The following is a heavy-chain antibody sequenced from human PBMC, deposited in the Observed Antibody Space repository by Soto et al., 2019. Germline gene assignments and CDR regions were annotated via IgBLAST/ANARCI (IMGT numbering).Heavy chain of an antibody. D-gene: IGHD6-13*01. J-gene: IGHJ5*02. V-gene: IGHV4-61*01. Sequence: ETLSLTCTVSGGSVSSGSYYWSWIRQPPGKGLEWIGYIYYSGSTNYNPSLKSRVTISVDTSKNQFSLKLSSVTAADTAVYYCARDLNAAGYNWFDPWGQGTLVTVSS. CDR1: GGSVSSGSYY. CDR3: ARDLNAAGYNWFDP. CDR2: IYYSGST.